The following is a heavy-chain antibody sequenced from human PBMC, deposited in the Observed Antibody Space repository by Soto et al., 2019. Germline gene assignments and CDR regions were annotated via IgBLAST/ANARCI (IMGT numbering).Heavy chain of an antibody. D-gene: IGHD3-16*01. CDR3: AGIRFLGEWLHLFDP. CDR2: IYYSGST. V-gene: IGHV4-59*01. Sequence: SETLSLTCTVSGGSISSYYWSWIRQPPGKGLEWIGYIYYSGSTNYNPSLKSRVTISVDTSKNQFSLMLSSVTAADTAVYYCAGIRFLGEWLHLFDPWGQGTLVTVSS. J-gene: IGHJ5*02. CDR1: GGSISSYY.